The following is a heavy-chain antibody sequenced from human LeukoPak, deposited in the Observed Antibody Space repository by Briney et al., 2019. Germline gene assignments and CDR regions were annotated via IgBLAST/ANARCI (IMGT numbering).Heavy chain of an antibody. CDR3: ASSGRYYGSGSLDDY. Sequence: ASAQVSCKASGYTFTSYGISWVRQAPGQGLEWMGWISAYNGNTNYAQKLQGRVTMTTDTSTSTAYMGLRSLSPDDTAVYYCASSGRYYGSGSLDDYWAQGTLVTVSS. D-gene: IGHD3-10*01. J-gene: IGHJ4*02. V-gene: IGHV1-18*01. CDR2: ISAYNGNT. CDR1: GYTFTSYG.